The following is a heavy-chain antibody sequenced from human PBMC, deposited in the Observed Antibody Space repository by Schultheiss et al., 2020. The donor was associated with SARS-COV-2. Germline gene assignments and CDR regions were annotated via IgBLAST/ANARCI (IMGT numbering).Heavy chain of an antibody. D-gene: IGHD3-10*01. CDR2: ISSSGSTI. CDR1: GFTFSSYE. Sequence: GGSLRLSCAASGFTFSSYEMNWVRQAPGKGLEWVSYISSSGSTIYYADSVKGRFTISRDNAKNSLYLQMNSLRAEDTAVYYCARAGKQTYFDYWGQGTLVTGAS. V-gene: IGHV3-48*03. J-gene: IGHJ4*02. CDR3: ARAGKQTYFDY.